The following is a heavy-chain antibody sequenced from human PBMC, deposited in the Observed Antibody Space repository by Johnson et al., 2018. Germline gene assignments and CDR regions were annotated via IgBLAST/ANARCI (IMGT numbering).Heavy chain of an antibody. V-gene: IGHV3-64*02. D-gene: IGHD3-22*01. CDR1: GFTFSTYA. CDR2: VSSDGGST. Sequence: VQLVESGEGLVQPGGSLRLSCAASGFTFSTYAMHWVRQAPGKGLEYVSAVSSDGGSTFYADSVKGRFTISRDNSKNTLYLQMGSLRAEDPAVYYCARGSAHFYDSRGYPGAFDVWGQGTMVNVSS. CDR3: ARGSAHFYDSRGYPGAFDV. J-gene: IGHJ3*01.